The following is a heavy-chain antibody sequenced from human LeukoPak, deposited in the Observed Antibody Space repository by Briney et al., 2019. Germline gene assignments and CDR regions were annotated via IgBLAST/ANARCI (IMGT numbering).Heavy chain of an antibody. Sequence: SETLSLTCAVSGGSISSGGYSWSWIRQPPGKGLEWIVYIYHSGSTYYNPSLKSRVTISVDRSKNQFSLKLSSVTAADTAVYYCARGYCSSTSCLHFDYWGQGTLVTVSS. D-gene: IGHD2-2*01. V-gene: IGHV4-30-2*01. CDR3: ARGYCSSTSCLHFDY. CDR1: GGSISSGGYS. CDR2: IYHSGST. J-gene: IGHJ4*02.